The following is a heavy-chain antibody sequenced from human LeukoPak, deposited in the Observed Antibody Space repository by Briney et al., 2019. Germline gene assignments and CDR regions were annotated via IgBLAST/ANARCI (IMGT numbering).Heavy chain of an antibody. D-gene: IGHD6-13*01. CDR3: ANRISSSWYSC. Sequence: GGSLRLSCAASGFTFSSYAMSWVRQAPGKGLEWVSAISGSGGSTYYADSVKGRFTISRDNSKNTLYLQMNSLRAEDTAVYYRANRISSSWYSCWGQGTLVTVSS. CDR1: GFTFSSYA. V-gene: IGHV3-23*01. J-gene: IGHJ4*02. CDR2: ISGSGGST.